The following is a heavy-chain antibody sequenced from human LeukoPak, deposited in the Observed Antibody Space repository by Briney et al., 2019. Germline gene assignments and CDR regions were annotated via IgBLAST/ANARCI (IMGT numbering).Heavy chain of an antibody. CDR1: GGSISSSSYY. Sequence: SETLSLTCTVSGGSISSSSYYWGWIRQPPGKGLEWIGSIYYSGRIYYNPSLKSRVTISVDTPKKQFSLKLNSVTAADTAVYYCAGHPGYFLDYWGQGTLVTVSS. V-gene: IGHV4-39*01. CDR3: AGHPGYFLDY. J-gene: IGHJ4*02. D-gene: IGHD3-9*01. CDR2: IYYSGRI.